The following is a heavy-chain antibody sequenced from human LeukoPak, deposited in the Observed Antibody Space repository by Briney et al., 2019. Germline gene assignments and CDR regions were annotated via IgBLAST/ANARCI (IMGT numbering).Heavy chain of an antibody. V-gene: IGHV3-21*06. CDR2: ISSSSSHI. CDR3: VRAWGGGSYSDAFDI. D-gene: IGHD1-26*01. CDR1: GFTFSYYN. J-gene: IGHJ3*02. Sequence: PGGSLRLSCAASGFTFSYYNMNWVRQAPGKGLEWVSSISSSSSHICYADSVKGRFTISRDNAKNSLYLQMSSLRVEDTAVFYCVRAWGGGSYSDAFDIWGQGTMVTVSS.